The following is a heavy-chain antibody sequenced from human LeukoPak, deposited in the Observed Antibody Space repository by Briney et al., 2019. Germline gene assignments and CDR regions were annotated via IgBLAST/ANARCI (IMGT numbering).Heavy chain of an antibody. Sequence: ASVKVSCKASGYTFTSYAMHWVRQAPGQRLEWMGWINAGNGNTKYSQKFQGRVTMTRDTSTSTVYMELSSLRSEDTAVYYCARSNYYGSGSYYNPGIGWFDPWGQGTLVTVSS. V-gene: IGHV1-3*01. CDR3: ARSNYYGSGSYYNPGIGWFDP. D-gene: IGHD3-10*01. J-gene: IGHJ5*02. CDR2: INAGNGNT. CDR1: GYTFTSYA.